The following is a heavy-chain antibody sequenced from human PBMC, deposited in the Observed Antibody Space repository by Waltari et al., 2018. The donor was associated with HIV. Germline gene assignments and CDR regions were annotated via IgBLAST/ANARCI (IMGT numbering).Heavy chain of an antibody. V-gene: IGHV3-7*02. CDR3: ASGLGDWGY. CDR2: INPVGSTK. J-gene: IGHJ4*02. CDR1: GLTLSGYW. Sequence: DVHVVDSGGALVHPGGSLRLSCGASGLTLSGYWMSWVRQATGKGREWVANINPVGSTKYHVDSARGRFTISRDNAKNSLYLQMSSLRAEDTAVYYCASGLGDWGYWGRGTLVTVSS. D-gene: IGHD2-21*02.